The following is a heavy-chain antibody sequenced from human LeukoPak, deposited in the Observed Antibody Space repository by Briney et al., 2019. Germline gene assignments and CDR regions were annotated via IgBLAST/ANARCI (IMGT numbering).Heavy chain of an antibody. CDR3: ARDNGSSSWYYY. CDR1: GGSINSGDYF. J-gene: IGHJ4*02. V-gene: IGHV4-39*07. CDR2: IYYSGST. D-gene: IGHD6-13*01. Sequence: SETLSLTCTVSGGSINSGDYFWVWIRQPPGKGLEWIGSIYYSGSTSYNPSLKSRVTMTVDTSKSQFSLKLSSVTAADTAVYYCARDNGSSSWYYYWGQGTLVTVSS.